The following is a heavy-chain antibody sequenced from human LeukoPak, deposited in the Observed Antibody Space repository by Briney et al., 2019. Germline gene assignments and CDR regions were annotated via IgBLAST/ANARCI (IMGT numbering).Heavy chain of an antibody. CDR2: IYYTGSS. V-gene: IGHV4-30-4*01. CDR3: ARLKGYCTNGVCYTILFDY. CDR1: GGSISSGDYY. J-gene: IGHJ4*02. Sequence: SETLSLTCTVSGGSISSGDYYWSWIRQPPGKGLGWIGYIYYTGSSYYNPSLKSRVTISVDTSKNQYSLKLGSVTAADTAVYYCARLKGYCTNGVCYTILFDYWGQGTLVTVSS. D-gene: IGHD2-8*01.